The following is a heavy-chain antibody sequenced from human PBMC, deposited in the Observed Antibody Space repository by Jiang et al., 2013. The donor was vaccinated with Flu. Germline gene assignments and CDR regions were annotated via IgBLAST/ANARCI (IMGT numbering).Heavy chain of an antibody. Sequence: LLKPSETLSLTCAVYGGSFSGYYWSWIRQPPGKGLEWIGEINHSGSTNYNPSLKSRVTISVDTSKNQFSLKLSSVTAADTAMYYCARDGSGWSTVPGDAFDIWGQGTMVTVSS. J-gene: IGHJ3*02. CDR1: GGSFSGYY. D-gene: IGHD3-10*01. V-gene: IGHV4-34*01. CDR2: INHSGST. CDR3: ARDGSGWSTVPGDAFDI.